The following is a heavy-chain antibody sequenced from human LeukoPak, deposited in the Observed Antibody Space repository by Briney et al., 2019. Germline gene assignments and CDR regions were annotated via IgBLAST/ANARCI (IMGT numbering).Heavy chain of an antibody. D-gene: IGHD4-17*01. CDR1: GGSFRNYY. CDR2: GHHSGST. CDR3: ARGSQWGDYAGFDP. J-gene: IGHJ5*02. Sequence: SETLSHTCAVYGGSFRNYYWTWIRQPPGKGLEWIGEGHHSGSTNYNPSLKTRVTISVDTSRSQFSLKLTSVTAADTAVYYCARGSQWGDYAGFDPWGQGTLVTVSS. V-gene: IGHV4-34*01.